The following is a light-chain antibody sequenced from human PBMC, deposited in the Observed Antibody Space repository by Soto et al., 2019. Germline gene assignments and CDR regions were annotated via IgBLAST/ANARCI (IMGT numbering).Light chain of an antibody. J-gene: IGKJ1*01. Sequence: EIVMTQSPATLSVSPGERATLSCRASQSVRSNLAWYQQKPGQAPRLLIYDASTRATGIPARFSGSGFGTDFTLTISSLEPEDFAVYYCQQYNNWPPWTFGQGTKVDIK. CDR2: DAS. V-gene: IGKV3-15*01. CDR3: QQYNNWPPWT. CDR1: QSVRSN.